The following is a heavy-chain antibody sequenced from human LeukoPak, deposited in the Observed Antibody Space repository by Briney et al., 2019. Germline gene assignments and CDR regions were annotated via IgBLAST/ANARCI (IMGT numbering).Heavy chain of an antibody. Sequence: PGGSLRLSCTGSGFPFNMFAMNWVRQAPGQGLEWVSGLSRGGETTNYADSVKGRFTVSRGTSKNMVFLQMNDLRPEDTAVYYCAKEQRIRHCSEGVCMEGYYFDYWGQGSLVTVSS. CDR1: GFPFNMFA. D-gene: IGHD2-8*01. CDR3: AKEQRIRHCSEGVCMEGYYFDY. V-gene: IGHV3-23*01. J-gene: IGHJ4*02. CDR2: LSRGGETT.